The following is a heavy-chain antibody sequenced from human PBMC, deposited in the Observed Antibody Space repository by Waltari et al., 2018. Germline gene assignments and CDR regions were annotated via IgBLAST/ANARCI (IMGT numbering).Heavy chain of an antibody. J-gene: IGHJ2*01. Sequence: QVQLQESGPGLVKPSETLSLTCTVSGGSISSYYWSWIRQPPGKGLEWIGSIYYSGSTNYNPSLKSRVTISVDTSKNQVYLKLSSVTAADTAVYYCARSTPDYDFWSGYPSQVYFDLWGRGTLVTVSS. CDR2: IYYSGST. CDR1: GGSISSYY. CDR3: ARSTPDYDFWSGYPSQVYFDL. V-gene: IGHV4-59*01. D-gene: IGHD3-3*01.